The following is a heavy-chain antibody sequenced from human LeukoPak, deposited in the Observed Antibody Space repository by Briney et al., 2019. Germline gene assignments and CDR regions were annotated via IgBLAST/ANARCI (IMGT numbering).Heavy chain of an antibody. J-gene: IGHJ5*02. CDR3: ARGSYDILTGYGNWFDP. CDR1: GGSISSYY. V-gene: IGHV4-59*01. Sequence: SETLSLTCTVSGGSISSYYWSWIRQPPGKGLEWIGYIYYSGSTNYNPSLKSRVTISVDTSKNQFSLKLSSVTAADTAVYYCARGSYDILTGYGNWFDPWGQGTLVTVSS. CDR2: IYYSGST. D-gene: IGHD3-9*01.